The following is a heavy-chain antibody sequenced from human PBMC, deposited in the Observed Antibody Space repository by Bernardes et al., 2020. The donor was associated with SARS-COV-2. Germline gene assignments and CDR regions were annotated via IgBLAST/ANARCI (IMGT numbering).Heavy chain of an antibody. CDR2: VRNKAYGKTT. Sequence: GGSLRLSCTGSGFTFGDYTMRWFRQAPGKGLEWVGFVRNKAYGKTTAYAASVRGRFTISRDDSKSITSLQMNSLTSEDTAVYYCSTSTSGYSIPNDFGFWGQGTLVTVSS. V-gene: IGHV3-49*03. D-gene: IGHD3-22*01. CDR3: STSTSGYSIPNDFGF. J-gene: IGHJ4*02. CDR1: GFTFGDYT.